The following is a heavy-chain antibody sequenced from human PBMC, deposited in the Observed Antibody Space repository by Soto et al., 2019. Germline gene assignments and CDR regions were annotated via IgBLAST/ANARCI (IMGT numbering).Heavy chain of an antibody. D-gene: IGHD1-1*01. CDR2: IDYSGNI. V-gene: IGHV4-39*01. CDR1: GGSITSSGSA. J-gene: IGHJ4*02. Sequence: QLQLQESGPGLLKPSEILSLTCNASGGSITSSGSAWGWIRQSPGEGLEWIGTIDYSGNIYYIPSLKSRITISVDTSKNQISLKLSSVTAADTAVYYCARHIHNQGFEYYFDSWGQGTLVTVSS. CDR3: ARHIHNQGFEYYFDS.